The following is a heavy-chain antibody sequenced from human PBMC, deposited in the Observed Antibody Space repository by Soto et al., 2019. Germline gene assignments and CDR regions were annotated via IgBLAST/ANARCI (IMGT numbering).Heavy chain of an antibody. CDR2: VSHDGGNR. J-gene: IGHJ4*02. CDR1: GFTLSGYG. Sequence: QVQLVESGGGVVQPGRSLRLSCTGSGFTLSGYGMHWVRQAPGKGLEWVAVVSHDGGNRHYADSVKGRFTISRYNSKNTLYLQMNSLRDEDTAVYYCAKDHDWRATLTPGLLDYWGQGTLVTVSS. D-gene: IGHD4-17*01. CDR3: AKDHDWRATLTPGLLDY. V-gene: IGHV3-30*18.